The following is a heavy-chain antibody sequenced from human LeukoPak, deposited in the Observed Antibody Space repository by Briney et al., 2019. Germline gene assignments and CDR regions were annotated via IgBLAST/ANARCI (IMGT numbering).Heavy chain of an antibody. CDR2: ISSSSSYI. Sequence: GGSLRLSCAASGFTFSSYSMNWVRQAPGKGLEWVSSISSSSSYIYYADSVKGRFTISRDNAKNSLYLQMNSLRAEDTAVYYCARDTSMVRGVPHFDYWGQGTLVTVSS. J-gene: IGHJ4*02. CDR1: GFTFSSYS. CDR3: ARDTSMVRGVPHFDY. V-gene: IGHV3-21*04. D-gene: IGHD3-10*01.